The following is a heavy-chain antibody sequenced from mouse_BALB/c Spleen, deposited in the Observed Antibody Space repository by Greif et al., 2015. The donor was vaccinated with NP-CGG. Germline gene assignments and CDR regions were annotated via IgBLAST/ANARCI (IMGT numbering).Heavy chain of an antibody. CDR3: ARFEAFFAY. J-gene: IGHJ3*01. V-gene: IGHV1-7*01. CDR2: INPSTGYT. Sequence: VQLQQSGAELAKPGASVKMSCKASGYTFTSYWMHWVKQRPGQGLEWIGYINPSTGYTEYNQKFKDKATLTADKSSSTAYMQLSSPTSEDSAVYYCARFEAFFAYWGQGTLVTVSA. CDR1: GYTFTSYW.